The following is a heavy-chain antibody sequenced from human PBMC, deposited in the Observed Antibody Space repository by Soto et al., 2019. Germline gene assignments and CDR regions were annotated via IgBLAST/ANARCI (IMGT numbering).Heavy chain of an antibody. CDR2: IIPIFGTA. Sequence: SVKVSCKASRGTFSSNAMSSVRQSPGQGLEWMGGIIPIFGTANYAQKFQGRVTITADESTSTAYMELSSLRSEDTAVYYCARTTDRSGYYHFDYWGQGTLVTVSS. V-gene: IGHV1-69*13. CDR1: RGTFSSNA. J-gene: IGHJ4*02. CDR3: ARTTDRSGYYHFDY. D-gene: IGHD3-22*01.